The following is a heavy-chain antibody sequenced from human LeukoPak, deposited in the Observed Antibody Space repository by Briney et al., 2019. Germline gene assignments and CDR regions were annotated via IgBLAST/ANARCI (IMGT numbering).Heavy chain of an antibody. V-gene: IGHV1-46*01. CDR1: GYTFTGYW. CDR3: AIPHGGDTAMVGAMDY. CDR2: ISPSGGST. D-gene: IGHD5-18*01. J-gene: IGHJ4*02. Sequence: GAPVKVSCKAFGYTFTGYWMHWVRQAPGHGPEWTGVISPSGGSTIYAQKFKGRVTLTRDMSTSTDYLELSSPRSEDTAVYFCAIPHGGDTAMVGAMDYWGQGTLVTVSS.